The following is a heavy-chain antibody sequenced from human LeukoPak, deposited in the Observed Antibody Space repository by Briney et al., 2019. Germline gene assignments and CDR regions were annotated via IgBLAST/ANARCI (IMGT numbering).Heavy chain of an antibody. D-gene: IGHD3-10*01. CDR1: GYTFTSYD. CDR2: MNPNSGNT. V-gene: IGHV1-8*01. J-gene: IGHJ6*02. CDR3: ALRGAYYYGMDV. Sequence: ASVKVPCKASGYTFTSYDINWVRQATGQGLEWMGWMNPNSGNTGYAQKFQGRVTMTRNTSISTAYMELSSLRSEDTAVYYCALRGAYYYGMDVWGQGTTVTVSS.